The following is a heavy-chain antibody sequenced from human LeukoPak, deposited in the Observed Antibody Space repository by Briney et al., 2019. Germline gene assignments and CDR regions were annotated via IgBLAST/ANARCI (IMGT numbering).Heavy chain of an antibody. CDR1: GYAFINYY. CDR2: VNPNDGST. V-gene: IGHV1-46*01. CDR3: ARVPYSSSWYLYY. D-gene: IGHD6-13*01. Sequence: ASVKVSCKASGYAFINYYMHWVRQAPGQGLEWMGLVNPNDGSTSYAQKFQGRVTMTRETSTSTVYMELNSLRSEDTAVYYCARVPYSSSWYLYYWGQGTLVTVSS. J-gene: IGHJ4*02.